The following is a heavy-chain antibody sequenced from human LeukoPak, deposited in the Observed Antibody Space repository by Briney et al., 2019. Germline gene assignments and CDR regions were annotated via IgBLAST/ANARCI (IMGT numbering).Heavy chain of an antibody. CDR2: IKQDGSEK. J-gene: IGHJ3*02. CDR3: ARAPRQPPGFEAFDI. Sequence: PGGSLRLSCAASGFTFSSYWMSWVRQAPGKGLEWVANIKQDGSEKYYVDSVKGRFTISRDNAKDSLYLQMNSLRAEDTAVYYCARAPRQPPGFEAFDIWGQGTMVTVSS. D-gene: IGHD6-13*01. V-gene: IGHV3-7*01. CDR1: GFTFSSYW.